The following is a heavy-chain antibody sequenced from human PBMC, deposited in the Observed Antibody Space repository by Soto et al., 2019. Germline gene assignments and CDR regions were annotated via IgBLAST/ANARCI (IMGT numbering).Heavy chain of an antibody. CDR2: IYYSGST. J-gene: IGHJ4*02. CDR1: GGSISSYY. Sequence: SETLSLTCTVSGGSISSYYWSWIRQPPGKGLEWIGYIYYSGSTNYNPSLKSRVTISADTSRNQFSLKLSSVIAADTAVYYCARADPDASVGYWGQGTLVTVSS. CDR3: ARADPDASVGY. D-gene: IGHD3-16*01. V-gene: IGHV4-59*01.